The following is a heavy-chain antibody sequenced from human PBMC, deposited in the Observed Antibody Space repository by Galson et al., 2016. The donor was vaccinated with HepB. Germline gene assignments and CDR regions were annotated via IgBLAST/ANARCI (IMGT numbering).Heavy chain of an antibody. D-gene: IGHD4/OR15-4a*01. Sequence: SLRLSCAASGVTVGNNYMNWVRQAPGKGLEWVSLIYSGGNTQYADPVRGRFTISRDSSKNTLYLQMNSLRAEDTAVYYCARNPPGGGAWGQGTLVTVSS. CDR1: GVTVGNNY. CDR2: IYSGGNT. J-gene: IGHJ4*02. CDR3: ARNPPGGGA. V-gene: IGHV3-66*01.